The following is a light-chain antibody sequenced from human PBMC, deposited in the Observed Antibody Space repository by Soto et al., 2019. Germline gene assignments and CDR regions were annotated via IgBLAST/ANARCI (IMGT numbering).Light chain of an antibody. J-gene: IGKJ1*01. CDR2: GAS. CDR3: QQYNNWPRT. V-gene: IGKV3-15*01. Sequence: DIVMTQSPAPLSVSPGERATLSCRSSQSVSSDLAWYHQKPGQAPRLLIYGASTRATGIPARFSGSGSGTEFTLTINSLQSEDVAVYYCQQYNNWPRTFGQGTKVDIK. CDR1: QSVSSD.